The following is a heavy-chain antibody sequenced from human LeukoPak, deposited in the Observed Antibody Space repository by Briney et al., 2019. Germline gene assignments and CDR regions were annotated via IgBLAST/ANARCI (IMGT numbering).Heavy chain of an antibody. CDR1: GYTFTGYY. V-gene: IGHV1-2*02. J-gene: IGHJ5*02. D-gene: IGHD3-10*01. Sequence: GASVKVSCKASGYTFTGYYMHWVRQAPGQGLEWMGWINPNSGGTNYAQKFQGRVTMTRDTSISTAYMELSRLRSDDTAVYYCGLWFAIGELTNDGWFDPWGQGTLVTVSS. CDR2: INPNSGGT. CDR3: GLWFAIGELTNDGWFDP.